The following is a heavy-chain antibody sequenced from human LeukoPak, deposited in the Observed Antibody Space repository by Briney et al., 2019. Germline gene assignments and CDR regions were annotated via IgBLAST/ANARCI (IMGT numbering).Heavy chain of an antibody. D-gene: IGHD3-10*01. CDR1: GFTVSSNY. V-gene: IGHV3-53*01. J-gene: IGHJ4*02. Sequence: GGSLRLSCAASGFTVSSNYMSWVRQAPGKGLEWVSVIYSGGSTYYADSVKGRFTISRDNSKNTLYLQMNSLRAEDTAVYYCARDYYGSGSYPTYFDYWGQGTLVTVSS. CDR3: ARDYYGSGSYPTYFDY. CDR2: IYSGGST.